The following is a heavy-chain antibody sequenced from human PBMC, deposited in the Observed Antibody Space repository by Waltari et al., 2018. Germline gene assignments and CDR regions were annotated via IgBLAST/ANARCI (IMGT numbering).Heavy chain of an antibody. CDR3: ARVIRAAAGTWRGDAFDI. CDR2: IYTSGST. D-gene: IGHD6-13*01. CDR1: GGSISSGSYY. V-gene: IGHV4-61*02. Sequence: QVQLQESGPGLVKPSQTLSLTCTVSGGSISSGSYYWSWIRQPAGKGLEWIGRIYTSGSTNYNPSRKGRVTISVDTSKNQFSLKLSSVTAADTAVYYCARVIRAAAGTWRGDAFDIWGQGTMVTVSS. J-gene: IGHJ3*02.